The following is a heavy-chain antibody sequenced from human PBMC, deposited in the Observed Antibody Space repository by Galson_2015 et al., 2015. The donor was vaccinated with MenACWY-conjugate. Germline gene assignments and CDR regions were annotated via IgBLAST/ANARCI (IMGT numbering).Heavy chain of an antibody. D-gene: IGHD3-10*01. V-gene: IGHV3-23*01. CDR1: GFTFSGYA. J-gene: IGHJ4*02. Sequence: SLRLSCAASGFTFSGYAMSWVRQAPGKGLEWVSAISGSGGSTYYADSVKGRFTISRDNSKNTLYLQMNSLRAEDTAVYYCAKDRGNRNYGSGGLDYWGQGTLVTVSS. CDR2: ISGSGGST. CDR3: AKDRGNRNYGSGGLDY.